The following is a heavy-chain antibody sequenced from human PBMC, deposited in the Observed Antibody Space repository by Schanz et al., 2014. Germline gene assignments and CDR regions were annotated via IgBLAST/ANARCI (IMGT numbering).Heavy chain of an antibody. V-gene: IGHV4-34*01. J-gene: IGHJ4*02. D-gene: IGHD1-7*01. Sequence: QVQLQQWGAGLLKPSETLSLTCAFSGGSFSGYWWTWVRQSPGKGLEWIGEVNHGGYTNYNPSLKSRVTVSVDMSKKQFSLRLSFVTAADTAAYYCATWSGTRLFHNWGQGTLVTVSS. CDR2: VNHGGYT. CDR1: GGSFSGYW. CDR3: ATWSGTRLFHN.